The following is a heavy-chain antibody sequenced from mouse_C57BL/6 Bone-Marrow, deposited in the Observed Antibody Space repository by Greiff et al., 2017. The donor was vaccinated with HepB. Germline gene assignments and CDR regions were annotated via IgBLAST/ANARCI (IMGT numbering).Heavy chain of an antibody. Sequence: AQLQQSGAELVRPGASVKLSCTASGFNIKDDYMHWVKQRPEQGLEWIGWIDPENGDTEYASKFQGKATITADTSSNTAYLQLSSLTSEDTAVYYCTYGNYPYAMDYWGQGTSVTVSS. CDR1: GFNIKDDY. D-gene: IGHD2-1*01. CDR2: IDPENGDT. V-gene: IGHV14-4*01. CDR3: TYGNYPYAMDY. J-gene: IGHJ4*01.